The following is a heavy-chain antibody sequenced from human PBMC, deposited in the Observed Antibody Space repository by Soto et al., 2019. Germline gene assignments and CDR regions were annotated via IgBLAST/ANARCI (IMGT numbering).Heavy chain of an antibody. V-gene: IGHV4-61*08. D-gene: IGHD6-19*01. CDR2: IYYSGST. CDR1: GVSISSGGYY. CDR3: ARVRVSGWTYYYYGMDV. Sequence: SETLSLTCTVSGVSISSGGYYWSWIRHHPGKGLEWIGNIYYSGSTYYNPSLKSRVTISVDTSKNQFSLKLSSVTAADTAVYYCARVRVSGWTYYYYGMDVWGQGTTVTVSS. J-gene: IGHJ6*02.